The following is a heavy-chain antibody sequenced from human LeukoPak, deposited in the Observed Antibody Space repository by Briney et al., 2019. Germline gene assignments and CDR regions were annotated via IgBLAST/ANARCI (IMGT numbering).Heavy chain of an antibody. Sequence: ASVKVSCKASGYTFTGYYMHWVRQAPGQGLEWMGRINPNSGGTNYAQKFQDRVTMTRDTSISTAYMELSRLRSDDTAVYYCARGEGYCSGGSCYGLYAFDIWGQGTMVTVSS. V-gene: IGHV1-2*06. CDR2: INPNSGGT. D-gene: IGHD2-15*01. CDR1: GYTFTGYY. J-gene: IGHJ3*02. CDR3: ARGEGYCSGGSCYGLYAFDI.